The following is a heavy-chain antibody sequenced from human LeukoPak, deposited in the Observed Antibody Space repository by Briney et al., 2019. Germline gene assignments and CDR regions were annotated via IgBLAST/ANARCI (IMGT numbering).Heavy chain of an antibody. CDR3: AKDVSAGGLDY. Sequence: GGSLRLSCTASGFTVNDHAMHWVRQVPGKGLEWVSRIYWHSVDLFYADSVKGRFTISRHNPKHSLYLQMDNLLPGDSALYFCAKDVSAGGLDYWGRGPLVTVSS. V-gene: IGHV3-9*01. J-gene: IGHJ4*02. CDR1: GFTVNDHA. CDR2: IYWHSVDL. D-gene: IGHD2-15*01.